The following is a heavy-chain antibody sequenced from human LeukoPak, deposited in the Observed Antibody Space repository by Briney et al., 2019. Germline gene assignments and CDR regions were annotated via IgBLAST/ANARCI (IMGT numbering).Heavy chain of an antibody. D-gene: IGHD3-3*01. CDR3: ARGVTISEWDP. CDR2: IYYSGST. V-gene: IGHV4-59*01. CDR1: GGSISSYY. J-gene: IGHJ5*02. Sequence: SETLSLTCTVSGGSISSYYWSWIRQPPGKGLEWIGYIYYSGSTNYNPSLKSRVTISVDTSKNQFSLKLSSVTAADTAVYYCARGVTISEWDPWGQGTLVTVSS.